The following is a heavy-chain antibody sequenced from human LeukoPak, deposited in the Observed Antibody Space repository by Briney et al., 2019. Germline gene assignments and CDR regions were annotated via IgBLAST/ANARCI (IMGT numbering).Heavy chain of an antibody. V-gene: IGHV4-59*01. D-gene: IGHD1-26*01. Sequence: SETLSLTCTVSGGSISSYYWSWIRQPPGKGLEWIGYIYYSGSTNYNPSLKSRVTISVDTSKNQFSLKLSSVTAAATAVYYCARDHQSWYSGSYFYSYWGQGTLVTVSS. CDR3: ARDHQSWYSGSYFYSY. CDR1: GGSISSYY. CDR2: IYYSGST. J-gene: IGHJ4*02.